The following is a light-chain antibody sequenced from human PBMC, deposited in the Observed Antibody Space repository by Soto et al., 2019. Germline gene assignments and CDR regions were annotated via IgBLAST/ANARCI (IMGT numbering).Light chain of an antibody. CDR2: DSS. Sequence: DIQMTHSPSSLSASVVDRFTMTCRASQSISTWLAWYQQKSGRAPKLLIYDSSSLESGVPSRFSGSGSGTEFSLTISSLQPDDFATYFCQQYDSFSITFGQGTRLEIK. J-gene: IGKJ5*01. V-gene: IGKV1-5*01. CDR3: QQYDSFSIT. CDR1: QSISTW.